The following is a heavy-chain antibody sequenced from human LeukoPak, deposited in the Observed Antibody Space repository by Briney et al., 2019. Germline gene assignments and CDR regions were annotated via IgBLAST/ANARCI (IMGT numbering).Heavy chain of an antibody. CDR2: IRYDGSNK. V-gene: IGHV3-30*02. CDR1: GFTFSSYG. J-gene: IGHJ5*02. D-gene: IGHD2-15*01. CDR3: AKDLDATDNWFDP. Sequence: GGSLRLSCAASGFTFSSYGMHWVRQAPGKGLEWVAFIRYDGSNKYYADSVKGRFTISRDNSKNTLYLQMNSLRAEDTAVYYCAKDLDATDNWFDPWGQGTLVTVSS.